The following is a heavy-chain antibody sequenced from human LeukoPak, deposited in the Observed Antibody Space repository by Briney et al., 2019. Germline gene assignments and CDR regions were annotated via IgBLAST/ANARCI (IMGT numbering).Heavy chain of an antibody. J-gene: IGHJ3*02. V-gene: IGHV3-30-3*01. CDR1: GFTFSSYA. CDR3: ARDSVVVMDAFDI. CDR2: ISYDGSNK. D-gene: IGHD2-21*01. Sequence: PGGSLRLSCAASGFTFSSYAMHWVRQAPGKGLEWVAVISYDGSNKYYADSVKGRFTISRDNSKNSLYLQMNSLRAEDTAVYYCARDSVVVMDAFDIWGQGTMVTVSS.